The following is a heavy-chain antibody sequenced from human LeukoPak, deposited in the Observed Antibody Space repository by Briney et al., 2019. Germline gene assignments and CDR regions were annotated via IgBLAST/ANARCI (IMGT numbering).Heavy chain of an antibody. CDR1: VGSISSDY. CDR2: IYNRGST. V-gene: IGHV4-4*07. CDR3: AREASLFDY. Sequence: PSETLSLTCTVPVGSISSDYRSWIRQPAGEEMEWIGRIYNRGSTKYNPSLKSRVTMSVDTSKNQFSLKLSSVTAADTAVYYCAREASLFDYWGQGTLVTVSS. J-gene: IGHJ4*02.